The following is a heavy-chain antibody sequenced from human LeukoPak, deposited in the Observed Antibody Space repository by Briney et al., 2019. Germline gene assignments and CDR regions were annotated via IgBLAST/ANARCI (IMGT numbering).Heavy chain of an antibody. CDR1: GFTFSSYA. CDR2: ISGGGDST. CDR3: AKDMGANWGGSNAFDI. V-gene: IGHV3-23*01. Sequence: PGGSLRLSCAASGFTFSSYAMSWVRQALGKGLEWVSGISGGGDSTYYADSVKGRFAISRDNAKNSLYLQMNSLRAEDTALYYCAKDMGANWGGSNAFDIWGQGTMVTVSS. J-gene: IGHJ3*02. D-gene: IGHD7-27*01.